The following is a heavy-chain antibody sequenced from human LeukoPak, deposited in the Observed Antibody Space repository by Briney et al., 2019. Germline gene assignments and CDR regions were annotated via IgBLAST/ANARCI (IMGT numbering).Heavy chain of an antibody. CDR1: GGSFSGYY. Sequence: SETLSLTCAVYGGSFSGYYWSWIRQPPGKGLEWIGEINHSGSTNYNPSLNSRVTISVDTSKNQFSLKLSSVTAADTAVYYCARCSVYATEYDYWGQGTLVTVSS. CDR3: ARCSVYATEYDY. V-gene: IGHV4-34*01. J-gene: IGHJ4*02. CDR2: INHSGST. D-gene: IGHD2-8*01.